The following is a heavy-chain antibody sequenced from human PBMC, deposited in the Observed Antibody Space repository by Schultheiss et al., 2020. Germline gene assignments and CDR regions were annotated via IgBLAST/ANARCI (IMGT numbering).Heavy chain of an antibody. V-gene: IGHV3-64D*06. J-gene: IGHJ4*02. D-gene: IGHD2-2*01. CDR1: GFTFSSYA. Sequence: GESLKISCAASGFTFSSYAMHWVRQAPGKGLEYVSAISSNGGSTYYADSVKGRFTISRDNSKNTLYLQMSSLRAEDTAVYYCVKDEGYCSSTSCYPFDYWGKGTRVNGS. CDR2: ISSNGGST. CDR3: VKDEGYCSSTSCYPFDY.